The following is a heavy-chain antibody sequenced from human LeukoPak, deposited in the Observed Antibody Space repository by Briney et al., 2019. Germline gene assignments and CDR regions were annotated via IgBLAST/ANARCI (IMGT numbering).Heavy chain of an antibody. Sequence: GASVTVSCKASGYTFTGYYMHCVRQAPGQGLEWMGWINPNSGGTNYAQKFQGRVTMTRDTSISTAYMELSRLRSDDTAVYYCARGAPVFRWFDPWGQGTLVTVSS. D-gene: IGHD2-21*01. CDR2: INPNSGGT. CDR1: GYTFTGYY. CDR3: ARGAPVFRWFDP. V-gene: IGHV1-2*02. J-gene: IGHJ5*02.